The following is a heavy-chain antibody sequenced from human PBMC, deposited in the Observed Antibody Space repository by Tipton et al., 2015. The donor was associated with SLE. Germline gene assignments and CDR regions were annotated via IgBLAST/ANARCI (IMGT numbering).Heavy chain of an antibody. D-gene: IGHD2-21*02. V-gene: IGHV1-2*02. CDR1: GYTFTGYY. J-gene: IGHJ5*02. CDR3: APRGGVTDETNMGFDH. CDR2: IDPSSGDT. Sequence: QVQLVQSGAEVKKPGASVKVSCKTSGYTFTGYYLHWVRQAPGQGLEWMGWIDPSSGDTDYVQRVQGRVTMTRYTPINTAYMELNSLRSDDTAVYYCAPRGGVTDETNMGFDHWGQGTLVAVSS.